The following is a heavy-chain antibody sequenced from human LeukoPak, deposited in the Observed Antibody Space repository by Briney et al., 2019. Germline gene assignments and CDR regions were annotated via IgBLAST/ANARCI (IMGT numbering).Heavy chain of an antibody. CDR2: ISGSGTM. J-gene: IGHJ4*02. V-gene: IGHV3-48*02. Sequence: GGSLRLSCAASGFTFSSYAMGWVRQAPGKGLEWVSLISGSGTMFYADSVTGRFTISRDNAKNSLYLQMNSLRDEDTAVYYCAAYGGSNRGSFDYWGQGTLVTVSS. D-gene: IGHD4-23*01. CDR1: GFTFSSYA. CDR3: AAYGGSNRGSFDY.